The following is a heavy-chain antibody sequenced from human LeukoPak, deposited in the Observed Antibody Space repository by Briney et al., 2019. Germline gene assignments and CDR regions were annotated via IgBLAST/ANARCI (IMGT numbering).Heavy chain of an antibody. J-gene: IGHJ4*02. CDR1: GFTFSSYW. CDR2: IKQDGSEK. Sequence: GGSLRLSCAASGFTFSSYWMSWVRQAPGKGLEWVANIKQDGSEKYYVDSVKGRFTISRDNAKNSLYLQMNSLGAEDTAVYYCAREYYYDSSGYYYFDYWGQGTLVTVSS. V-gene: IGHV3-7*01. CDR3: AREYYYDSSGYYYFDY. D-gene: IGHD3-22*01.